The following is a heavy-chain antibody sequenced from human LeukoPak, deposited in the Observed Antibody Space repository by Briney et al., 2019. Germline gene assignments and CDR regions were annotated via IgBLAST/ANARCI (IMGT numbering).Heavy chain of an antibody. V-gene: IGHV4-59*08. J-gene: IGHJ5*02. D-gene: IGHD4-17*01. Sequence: SETLSLTCTVSGGSISSYYLSWIRQPPGKGLEWIGYIYYSGSTNYNPSLKSRVTISVDTSKNQFSLKLSSVTAADTAVYYCASHPTTRSWFDPWGQGTLVTVSS. CDR2: IYYSGST. CDR3: ASHPTTRSWFDP. CDR1: GGSISSYY.